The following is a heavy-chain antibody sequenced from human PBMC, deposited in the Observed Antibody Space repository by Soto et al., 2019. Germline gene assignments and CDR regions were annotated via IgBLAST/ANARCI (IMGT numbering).Heavy chain of an antibody. CDR2: IYYSGST. V-gene: IGHV4-59*01. CDR3: ARAYVDDIYYYYGMDV. Sequence: SETLSLTCPVSGGSISSYDWSWIRQPPGKGLEWIGYIYYSGSTNYNPSLKSRVTISVDTSKNQFSLKLSSVTAADTAVYYCARAYVDDIYYYYGMDVWGQGTTVTVSS. D-gene: IGHD3-9*01. CDR1: GGSISSYD. J-gene: IGHJ6*02.